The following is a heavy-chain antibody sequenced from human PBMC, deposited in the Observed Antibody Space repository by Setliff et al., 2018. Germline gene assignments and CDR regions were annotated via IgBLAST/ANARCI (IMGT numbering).Heavy chain of an antibody. J-gene: IGHJ4*02. V-gene: IGHV4-34*01. CDR1: GGSFSGYY. Sequence: SETLSLTCAVYGGSFSGYYWSWIRQPPGKGLEWIGEINHSGSTNYNPSLKSRVTISVDTSKNQFSLKLSSVTAADTAVYYCARGCGSGSYYPYWGQGTLVTVSS. CDR3: ARGCGSGSYYPY. D-gene: IGHD3-10*01. CDR2: INHSGST.